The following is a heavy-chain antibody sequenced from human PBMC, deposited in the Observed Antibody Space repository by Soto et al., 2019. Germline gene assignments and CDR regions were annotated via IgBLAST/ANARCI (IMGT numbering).Heavy chain of an antibody. CDR3: VRQRGNYFDF. J-gene: IGHJ4*02. CDR1: GDSINSRY. Sequence: PETLSLTSSVSGDSINSRYWSWIRQPPGKGLEWIGYIDYVESTNYAPTLQSGVTMWVDTSKNQVSLKLRYVTAADTAVYYCVRQRGNYFDFWGQGTLVTVSS. CDR2: IDYVEST. D-gene: IGHD3-10*01. V-gene: IGHV4-59*11.